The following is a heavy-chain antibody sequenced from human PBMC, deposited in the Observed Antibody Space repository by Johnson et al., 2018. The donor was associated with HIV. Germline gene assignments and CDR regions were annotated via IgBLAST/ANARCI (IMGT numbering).Heavy chain of an antibody. V-gene: IGHV3-30*14. Sequence: QVHLVESGGGVVQPGRSLRLSCAASGFTFSSYAMHWVRQAPGKGLAWVAVISYDGSNKYYADSVKGRFTISRDNSKNTLYLQMNSLRAEDTAVYYYAKAPPLSTYDYDAFDVWGQGTMVTVSS. J-gene: IGHJ3*01. D-gene: IGHD5-12*01. CDR3: AKAPPLSTYDYDAFDV. CDR2: ISYDGSNK. CDR1: GFTFSSYA.